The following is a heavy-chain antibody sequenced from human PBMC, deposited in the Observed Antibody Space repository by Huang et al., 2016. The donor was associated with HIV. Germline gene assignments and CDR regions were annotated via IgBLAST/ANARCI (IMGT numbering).Heavy chain of an antibody. Sequence: QVQLVESGGGVVQPGRSLRLSCAASGFTFRQYAMHWVRQARGKGLGWVALISYDGSEKYCGDAGKGRFTISRENSKNMLYLQMNSLRPDDSAMYYCVKDSPGVITIFGGDVWGQGTTVTVSS. J-gene: IGHJ6*02. CDR1: GFTFRQYA. D-gene: IGHD3-3*01. CDR3: VKDSPGVITIFGGDV. CDR2: ISYDGSEK. V-gene: IGHV3-30*18.